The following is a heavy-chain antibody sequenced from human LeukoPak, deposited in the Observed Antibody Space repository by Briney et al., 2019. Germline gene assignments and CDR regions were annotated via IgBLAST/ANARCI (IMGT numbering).Heavy chain of an antibody. Sequence: GGSLRLSCAASGFTFSSYSMTWVRQAPGKGLEWVSYISSRGSSIYYADSVKGRFTISRDNAKNSLYLQLNSLRAEDTAVYYCARVLMIVPAAMRVPGFDPWGQGTLVTVSS. V-gene: IGHV3-48*01. CDR3: ARVLMIVPAAMRVPGFDP. CDR2: ISSRGSSI. D-gene: IGHD2-2*01. CDR1: GFTFSSYS. J-gene: IGHJ5*02.